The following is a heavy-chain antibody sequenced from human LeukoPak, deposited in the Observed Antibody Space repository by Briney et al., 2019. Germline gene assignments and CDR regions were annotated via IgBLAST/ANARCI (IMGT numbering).Heavy chain of an antibody. V-gene: IGHV3-23*01. CDR1: GFTFSSCA. Sequence: GGSLRLSCAASGFTFSSCAMSWVRQAPGKGLEWVSAISGSGGSTYYADSVKGRFTISRDNSKNTLYLQMNSLRAEDTAVYYCAKEKQDTIFGVVINYYGMDVWGQGTTVTVSS. CDR3: AKEKQDTIFGVVINYYGMDV. D-gene: IGHD3-3*01. CDR2: ISGSGGST. J-gene: IGHJ6*02.